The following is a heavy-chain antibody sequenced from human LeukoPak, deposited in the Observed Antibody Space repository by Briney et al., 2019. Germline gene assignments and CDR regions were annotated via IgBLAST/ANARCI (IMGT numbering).Heavy chain of an antibody. CDR3: ARVPPYCGGDCYLGGNFDY. V-gene: IGHV1-18*01. J-gene: IGHJ4*02. Sequence: GASVKVSCKASGYTFTSYGISWVRQAPGQGLEWMGWISAYNGNTNYAQKLQGRVTMTTDTSTSTAYMELRSLRSDDTAVYYCARVPPYCGGDCYLGGNFDYWGQGTLVTVSS. CDR1: GYTFTSYG. D-gene: IGHD2-21*02. CDR2: ISAYNGNT.